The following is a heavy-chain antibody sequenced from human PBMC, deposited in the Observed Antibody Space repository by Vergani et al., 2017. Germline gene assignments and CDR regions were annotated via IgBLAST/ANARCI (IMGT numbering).Heavy chain of an antibody. CDR1: GGSISSGSYY. V-gene: IGHV4-61*02. J-gene: IGHJ4*02. Sequence: QVQLQESGPGLVKPSQTLSLTCTVPGGSISSGSYYWSWIRQPAGKGLEWIWRIYTSGSTNYNPSLKSRVTISVDTSKNQFSLKLSSVTAADTAVYYCARNDGGIQGYWGQGTLVTVSS. CDR3: ARNDGGIQGY. D-gene: IGHD5-18*01. CDR2: IYTSGST.